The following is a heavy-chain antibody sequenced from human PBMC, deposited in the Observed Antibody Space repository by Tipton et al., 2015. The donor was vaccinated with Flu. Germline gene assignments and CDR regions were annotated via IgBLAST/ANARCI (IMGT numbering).Heavy chain of an antibody. CDR3: ARHRGTTATTLDWFDP. J-gene: IGHJ5*02. V-gene: IGHV4-38-2*01. CDR1: GDSISSDFY. D-gene: IGHD4-17*01. CDR2: VSRTGST. Sequence: TLSLTCAVSGDSISSDFYWAWIRQFPGKGLEWIGTVSRTGSTIYNPSLKSRVTISIDTSKNQFSLNIRSVTAADTGVYYCARHRGTTATTLDWFDPWGQGTLVNVSS.